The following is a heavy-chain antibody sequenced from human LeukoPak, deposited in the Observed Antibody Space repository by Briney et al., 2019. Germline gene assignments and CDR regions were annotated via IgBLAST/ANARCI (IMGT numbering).Heavy chain of an antibody. Sequence: PGGSLRLSCAASGFTFSSYAMHWVRQAPGKGPEYVSAITSNGDKTYYGNSVKGRFTISRDNSKNTLYLQMGSLSIEDVAVYYCARGGATTLFDYWGQGTLVTVSS. CDR2: ITSNGDKT. V-gene: IGHV3-64*01. CDR1: GFTFSSYA. J-gene: IGHJ4*02. D-gene: IGHD1-26*01. CDR3: ARGGATTLFDY.